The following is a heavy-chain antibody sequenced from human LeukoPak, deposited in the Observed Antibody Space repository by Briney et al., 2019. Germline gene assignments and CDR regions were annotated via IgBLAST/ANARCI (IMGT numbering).Heavy chain of an antibody. J-gene: IGHJ5*02. Sequence: PSETLSLTCTVSGGSINSYYWSWIRQPPEKGLEWVGYIHYSGSTNYNPSLKSRVTISVDTSKNQFSLKLSSVTAADTAVYYCARAIPYNWFDPWGQGTLVTVSS. CDR3: ARAIPYNWFDP. CDR2: IHYSGST. CDR1: GGSINSYY. V-gene: IGHV4-59*01.